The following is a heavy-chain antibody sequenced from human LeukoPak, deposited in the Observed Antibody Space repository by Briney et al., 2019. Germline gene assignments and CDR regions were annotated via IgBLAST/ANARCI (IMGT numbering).Heavy chain of an antibody. J-gene: IGHJ4*02. CDR1: GFTFSSYA. Sequence: GGSLRLSCAASGFTFSSYAMSWVRQAPGKGLEWVSAISGSGGSTYYADSVKGRFTISRDNAKNSLYLQMNSLRAEDTAVYYCATLTLFSITMVRGVITDYWGQGTLVTVSS. D-gene: IGHD3-10*01. CDR3: ATLTLFSITMVRGVITDY. CDR2: ISGSGGST. V-gene: IGHV3-23*01.